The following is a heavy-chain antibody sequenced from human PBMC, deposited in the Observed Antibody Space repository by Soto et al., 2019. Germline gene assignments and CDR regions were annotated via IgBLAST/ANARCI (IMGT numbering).Heavy chain of an antibody. CDR2: IIPIFGTV. J-gene: IGHJ6*02. CDR1: GGTFSSNA. Sequence: QVQLVQSGAEVKKPGSSVKVSCKTSGGTFSSNAISWLRQAPGQGLEWMGGIIPIFGTVNYAQKFQGRVTITADKSTRTAYMELSSLRSEDTAVYYCARRERSIAAAGWNYYGMDVWGQGTKVTVSS. V-gene: IGHV1-69*06. CDR3: ARRERSIAAAGWNYYGMDV. D-gene: IGHD6-13*01.